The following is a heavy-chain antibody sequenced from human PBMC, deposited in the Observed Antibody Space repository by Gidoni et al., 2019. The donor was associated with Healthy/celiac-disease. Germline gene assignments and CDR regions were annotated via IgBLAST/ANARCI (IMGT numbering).Heavy chain of an antibody. CDR2: IKSKTDCGTK. D-gene: IGHD2-2*01. J-gene: IGHJ6*03. CDR3: TTAPAPSRYYYMDV. V-gene: IGHV3-15*01. CDR1: AFTFSNAW. Sequence: EVQLVESGGGLVKPGGSVRLSCAASAFTFSNAWMSWVRQAPGKGLERVGRIKSKTDCGTKEYAAPVKGRFNISRDDSKNTLYLQMNSLKTEDTAVYYWTTAPAPSRYYYMDVWGKGTTVTVSS.